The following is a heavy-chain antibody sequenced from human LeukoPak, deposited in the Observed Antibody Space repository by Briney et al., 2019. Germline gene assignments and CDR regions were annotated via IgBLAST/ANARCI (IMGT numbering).Heavy chain of an antibody. CDR2: ISANNGDT. D-gene: IGHD3-16*01. V-gene: IGHV1-18*01. Sequence: ASVKVSCKASGYTFTSYGIAWVRQAPGQGLQWMGWISANNGDTSYSQKLQGRVTMTTDTSTNTAYMELRRLTSVDTAVYYCARDPPGLTLGSPGDYWGQGTLVIVSS. CDR3: ARDPPGLTLGSPGDY. CDR1: GYTFTSYG. J-gene: IGHJ4*02.